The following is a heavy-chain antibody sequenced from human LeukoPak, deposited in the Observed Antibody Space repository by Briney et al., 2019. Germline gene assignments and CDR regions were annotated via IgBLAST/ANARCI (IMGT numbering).Heavy chain of an antibody. V-gene: IGHV3-43*02. CDR1: GFIFADYA. D-gene: IGHD2-2*01. J-gene: IGHJ5*02. CDR3: AYARTDHCFDP. Sequence: PGGSLRLSCAASGFIFADYAMHWVRQVPGKGLEWISLISGDGDNTFSADSVKGRFTISRDNSKNSLYLKMNSLRTEDTALYYCAYARTDHCFDPWGQGTLVTVSS. CDR2: ISGDGDNT.